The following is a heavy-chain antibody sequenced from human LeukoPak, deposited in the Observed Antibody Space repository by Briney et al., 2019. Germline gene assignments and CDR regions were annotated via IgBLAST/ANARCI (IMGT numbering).Heavy chain of an antibody. Sequence: SETLSLTCTVSGGSISSYYWSWIRQPPGKGLEWIGYIYYSGSTNYNPSLKSRVTISVDTSKNQFSLKLSSVTAADTAVYYCARVNYYYGSGSPTPGNWFDPWGQGTLVTVSS. V-gene: IGHV4-59*01. CDR2: IYYSGST. CDR3: ARVNYYYGSGSPTPGNWFDP. D-gene: IGHD3-10*01. CDR1: GGSISSYY. J-gene: IGHJ5*02.